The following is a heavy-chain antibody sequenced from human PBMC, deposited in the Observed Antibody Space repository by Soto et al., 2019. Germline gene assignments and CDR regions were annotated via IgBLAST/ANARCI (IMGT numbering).Heavy chain of an antibody. CDR1: GFSFSSYG. CDR2: ISGSGGKT. V-gene: IGHV3-23*01. D-gene: IGHD6-13*01. J-gene: IGHJ4*02. CDR3: TKERDAQQLVIPSPDDY. Sequence: GGSLRLSCTASGFSFSSYGMSWVRQAPGKGLEWVSTISGSGGKTYYADSVKGRFTISRDNSKNTVYLQMNSLRVKDTAIFYCTKERDAQQLVIPSPDDYWGQGTLVTVSS.